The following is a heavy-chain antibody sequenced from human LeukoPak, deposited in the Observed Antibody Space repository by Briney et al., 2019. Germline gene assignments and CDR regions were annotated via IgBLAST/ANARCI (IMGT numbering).Heavy chain of an antibody. CDR3: ARGRYDFWSGYPDPTTKFDY. V-gene: IGHV4-4*02. J-gene: IGHJ4*02. Sequence: SETLSLTCGVSGGSISNTNWWSWVRQPPGQGLEWIGEISLTGLTHYNPSLESRVTVSLDKSKNQLSLNLTSVTAADTAVYYCARGRYDFWSGYPDPTTKFDYWGQGTLVTVSS. CDR1: GGSISNTNW. D-gene: IGHD3-3*01. CDR2: ISLTGLT.